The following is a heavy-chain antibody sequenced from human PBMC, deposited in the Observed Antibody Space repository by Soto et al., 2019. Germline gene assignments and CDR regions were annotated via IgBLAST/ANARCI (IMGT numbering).Heavy chain of an antibody. V-gene: IGHV3-23*01. J-gene: IGHJ4*02. CDR2: ISDNGGRT. D-gene: IGHD2-2*02. CDR3: AKDHHTPIPGAPHY. Sequence: EVQLLESGGGLVQPGGSLRLSCATSGFTFNTYAMAWIRQAPGKGLEWVSGISDNGGRTYYAASVKGRFTISRDNSKNPLYPQMNSLSPEDTAIYYCAKDHHTPIPGAPHYLGQATLVTVSS. CDR1: GFTFNTYA.